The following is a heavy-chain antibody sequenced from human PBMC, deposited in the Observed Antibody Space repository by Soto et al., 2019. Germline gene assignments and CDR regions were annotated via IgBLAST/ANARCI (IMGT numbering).Heavy chain of an antibody. Sequence: GASVKVSCKASGYTFTSYGISWVRQAPGQGLEWMGWISAYNGNTNYAQKLQGRVTMTTDTSTSTAYMELRSLRSDDTAVYYCARAPRRLLLWFGESLDYWGQGTLVTVSS. D-gene: IGHD3-10*01. CDR2: ISAYNGNT. J-gene: IGHJ4*02. V-gene: IGHV1-18*01. CDR1: GYTFTSYG. CDR3: ARAPRRLLLWFGESLDY.